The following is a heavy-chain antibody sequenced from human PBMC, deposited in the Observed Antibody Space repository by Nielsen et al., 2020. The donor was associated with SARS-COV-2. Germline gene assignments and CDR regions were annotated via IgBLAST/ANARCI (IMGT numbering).Heavy chain of an antibody. J-gene: IGHJ6*02. CDR1: GGSISSGGNY. D-gene: IGHD5-12*01. Sequence: LRLSCTVSGGSISSGGNYWSWIRHHPGKGLEWIGYIYFSGRTCYNPSLKSRVTISVDTSKNQFSLSLRSVTAADTAVYYCARESSGYDHYNYGMDVWGQGTTVTVSS. CDR3: ARESSGYDHYNYGMDV. CDR2: IYFSGRT. V-gene: IGHV4-31*03.